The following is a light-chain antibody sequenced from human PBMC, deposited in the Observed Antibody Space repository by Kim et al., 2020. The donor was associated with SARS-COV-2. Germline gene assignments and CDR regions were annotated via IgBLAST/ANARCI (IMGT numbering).Light chain of an antibody. CDR1: SSNIVAGYD. CDR3: QSYDSSLSAWV. V-gene: IGLV1-40*01. CDR2: GNS. Sequence: QGVTISCTGSSSNIVAGYDVHWYQQLPGTAPNLLIYGNSNRPSGVPDRFSGSKSGTSASLAITGLQAEDEADYYCQSYDSSLSAWVFGGGTQLTVL. J-gene: IGLJ3*02.